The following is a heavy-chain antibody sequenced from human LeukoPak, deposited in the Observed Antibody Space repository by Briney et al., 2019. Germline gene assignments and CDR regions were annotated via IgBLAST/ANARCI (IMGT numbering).Heavy chain of an antibody. CDR1: GFTFSSYS. J-gene: IGHJ4*02. V-gene: IGHV3-21*01. D-gene: IGHD3-22*01. CDR2: ISSSSSYI. CDR3: ASSDSSGYYREFDY. Sequence: GGSLRLSCAASGFTFSSYSINWVRQAPGKGLEWVSSISSSSSYIYYADSVKGRFTISRDNAKNSLYLQMNSLRAEDTAVYYCASSDSSGYYREFDYWGQGTLVTVSS.